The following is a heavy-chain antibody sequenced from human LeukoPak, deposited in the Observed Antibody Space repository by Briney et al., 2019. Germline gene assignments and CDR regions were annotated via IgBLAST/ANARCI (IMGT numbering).Heavy chain of an antibody. V-gene: IGHV3-11*04. D-gene: IGHD6-19*01. CDR1: GFTFSDYY. CDR2: ISSSGSTI. CDR3: ARDPQTYIPLPGTQYFQH. Sequence: PGGSLRLSCAASGFTFSDYYMSWIRQAPGKGLEWVSYISSSGSTIYYADSLKGRVTISRDNSKDTLSLQMNTLRPEDTSVYSCARDPQTYIPLPGTQYFQHWGQGTLVTVSS. J-gene: IGHJ1*01.